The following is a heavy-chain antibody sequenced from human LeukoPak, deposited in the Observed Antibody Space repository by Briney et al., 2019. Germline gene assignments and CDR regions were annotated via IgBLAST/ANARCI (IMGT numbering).Heavy chain of an antibody. CDR1: GFTFSSYA. J-gene: IGHJ6*02. D-gene: IGHD6-13*01. CDR3: ARTGIAAAGTNYYGMDV. V-gene: IGHV3-30-3*01. CDR2: ISYDGSNK. Sequence: PGRSLRLSCAASGFTFSSYAMHWVRQAPGKGLEWVAVISYDGSNKYYADSVKGRFTISRDNSKNTLYLQMNSLRAEDTAVYYCARTGIAAAGTNYYGMDVWGQGTTVTVSS.